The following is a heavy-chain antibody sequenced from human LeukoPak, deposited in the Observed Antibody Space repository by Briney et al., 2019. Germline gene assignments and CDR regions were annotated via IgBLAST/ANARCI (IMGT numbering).Heavy chain of an antibody. CDR1: GFTFSSYA. J-gene: IGHJ4*02. D-gene: IGHD6-19*01. CDR2: ISGSGGST. Sequence: GGSLRLSCAASGFTFSSYAMSWVRQAPGKGLEWVSAISGSGGSTYYADSVKGRFTISRDNSKNTLYLQMNSLRAEDTAVYYCAKTVMPHRIAVAGTFVHWGQGTLVTVSS. CDR3: AKTVMPHRIAVAGTFVH. V-gene: IGHV3-23*01.